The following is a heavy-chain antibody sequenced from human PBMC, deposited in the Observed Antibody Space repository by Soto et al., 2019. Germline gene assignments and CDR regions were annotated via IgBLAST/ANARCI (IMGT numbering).Heavy chain of an antibody. CDR2: IDPSDSYT. Sequence: ESLKVSCEGCGYRFTSYWIIWVRQMPGKGLEWMGRIDPSDSYTNYSPSFQGHVTISADKSISTAYLQWSSLKASDTAMYYCARVETAMVPWYYYGMDVWGQGTTVTGSS. CDR3: ARVETAMVPWYYYGMDV. D-gene: IGHD5-18*01. V-gene: IGHV5-10-1*01. J-gene: IGHJ6*02. CDR1: GYRFTSYW.